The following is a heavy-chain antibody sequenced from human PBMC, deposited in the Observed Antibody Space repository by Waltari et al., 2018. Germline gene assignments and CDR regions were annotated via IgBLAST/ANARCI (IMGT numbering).Heavy chain of an antibody. D-gene: IGHD2-8*01. Sequence: EVQLVESGGGLVQPGGSLRLSCAASGLTFGSYWMPLVRQAPGKGLEWVANINQDGSETYYVDSVKGRFTVSRDNADNSLYLQMNSLRAEDTAMYYCASRYCTISRCYASSWNSFDYWGQGTLVTVSS. V-gene: IGHV3-7*05. CDR2: INQDGSET. J-gene: IGHJ4*02. CDR1: GLTFGSYW. CDR3: ASRYCTISRCYASSWNSFDY.